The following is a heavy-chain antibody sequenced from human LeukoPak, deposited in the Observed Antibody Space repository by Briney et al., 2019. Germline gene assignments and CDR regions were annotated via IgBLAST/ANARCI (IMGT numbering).Heavy chain of an antibody. J-gene: IGHJ6*02. D-gene: IGHD3-10*01. CDR2: INSDGSEG. CDR3: ARQTPTMVRGVISPYYYGMDV. V-gene: IGHV3-7*03. Sequence: QSGGSLRLSCAVSGFTFSGFWMSWSRQAPGKGLEWVASINSDGSEGYYADVVKGRFTISRDNAKNSLYLQINSLRAEDTAVYYCARQTPTMVRGVISPYYYGMDVWGQGTTVTVSS. CDR1: GFTFSGFW.